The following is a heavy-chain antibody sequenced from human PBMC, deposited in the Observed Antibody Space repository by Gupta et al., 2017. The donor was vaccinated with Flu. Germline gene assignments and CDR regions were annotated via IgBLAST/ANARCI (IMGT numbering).Heavy chain of an antibody. V-gene: IGHV3-23*01. CDR3: AQAGGHDF. D-gene: IGHD3-10*01. CDR2: ISGSGGST. Sequence: EVQLLESGGKLVQPGESLRLSCAASGFTFANYAMSWVRQAPGKGLEWVSAISGSGGSTYYAGSVKGRFTISRDNSKSTLYLQMNSLRAEDTAVYYCAQAGGHDFWGQGTLVTVSS. CDR1: GFTFANYA. J-gene: IGHJ4*02.